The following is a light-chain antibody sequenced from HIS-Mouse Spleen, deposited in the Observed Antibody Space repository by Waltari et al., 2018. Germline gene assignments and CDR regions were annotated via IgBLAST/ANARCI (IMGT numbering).Light chain of an antibody. J-gene: IGLJ3*02. CDR3: CSYAGSSTYWV. CDR1: SSDVGSYNL. CDR2: EGS. Sequence: QSALTQPASVSGSPGQSITISCTGTSSDVGSYNLVSWYQQHPGKAPKLMIYEGSKRASGVSNRVPGSKSGNTASLTISGLQAEDEADYYCCSYAGSSTYWVFGGGTKLTVL. V-gene: IGLV2-23*01.